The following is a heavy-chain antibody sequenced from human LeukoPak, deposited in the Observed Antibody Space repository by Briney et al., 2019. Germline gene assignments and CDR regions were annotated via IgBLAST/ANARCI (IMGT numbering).Heavy chain of an antibody. V-gene: IGHV5-51*01. CDR2: IYPGGSDT. CDR3: ARTRWLPSNYYGSGGYPGWFDP. CDR1: GYRFPSYW. Sequence: GESLKISFKSSGYRFPSYWIGRVRPVPGKGLEWMGIIYPGGSDTRYSPSFQGQVTISADRSISTAYLQWSGLKASDTAMYYCARTRWLPSNYYGSGGYPGWFDPWGQGTLVTVSS. D-gene: IGHD3-10*01. J-gene: IGHJ5*02.